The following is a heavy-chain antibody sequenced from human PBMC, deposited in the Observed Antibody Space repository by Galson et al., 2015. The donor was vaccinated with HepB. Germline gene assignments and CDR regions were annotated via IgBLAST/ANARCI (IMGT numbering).Heavy chain of an antibody. CDR1: SYG. J-gene: IGHJ5*02. CDR3: ARDSSSGGFNWFDP. V-gene: IGHV3-33*01. CDR2: IWYDGSNK. D-gene: IGHD6-6*01. Sequence: SYGMHWVRQAPGKGLEWVAVIWYDGSNKYYADSVKGRFTISRDNSKNTLYLQMNSLRAEDTAVYYCARDSSSGGFNWFDPWGQGTLVTVSS.